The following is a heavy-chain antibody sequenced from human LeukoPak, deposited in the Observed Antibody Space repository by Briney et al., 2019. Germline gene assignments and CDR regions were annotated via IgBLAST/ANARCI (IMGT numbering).Heavy chain of an antibody. Sequence: ASVKVSCKASGYSSTNYGISWVRQAPGQGLEWMGWIHIYRGNTNYAQKFQGRVTMTTDTSTSTVYMEVRGLRSDDTAMYYCARDVGIAVADSFDPWGQGTLVTVSS. V-gene: IGHV1-18*01. D-gene: IGHD6-13*01. CDR2: IHIYRGNT. J-gene: IGHJ5*02. CDR1: GYSSTNYG. CDR3: ARDVGIAVADSFDP.